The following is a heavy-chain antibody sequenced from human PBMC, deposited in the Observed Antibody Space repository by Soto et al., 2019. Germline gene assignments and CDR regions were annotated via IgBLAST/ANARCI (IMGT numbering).Heavy chain of an antibody. CDR1: GFTFSSYG. D-gene: IGHD3-22*01. CDR3: ARTAYYYDSSGYYFDC. CDR2: IWYDGRNT. V-gene: IGHV3-33*01. J-gene: IGHJ4*02. Sequence: GGSLRLSSEASGFTFSSYGMHWVRQAPGKGLEWVAVIWYDGRNTYYADSVKGRFTISRDNSKNTLYLQMNSLRAEDTAVYYCARTAYYYDSSGYYFDCWGQGTLVTVSS.